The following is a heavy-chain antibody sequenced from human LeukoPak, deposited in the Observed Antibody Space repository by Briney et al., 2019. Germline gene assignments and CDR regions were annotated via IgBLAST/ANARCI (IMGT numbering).Heavy chain of an antibody. CDR3: ATTMIWGVITDY. CDR1: GFTFSSYW. V-gene: IGHV3-7*05. CDR2: IKQDGSEK. Sequence: PGGSLRLSCAASGFTFSSYWMSWVRQAPAKGLEWVANIKQDGSEKYYVDSVKGRFTISRDNSKNTLYLQMNSLRAEDTAVYYCATTMIWGVITDYWGQGTLVTVPS. J-gene: IGHJ4*02. D-gene: IGHD3-10*01.